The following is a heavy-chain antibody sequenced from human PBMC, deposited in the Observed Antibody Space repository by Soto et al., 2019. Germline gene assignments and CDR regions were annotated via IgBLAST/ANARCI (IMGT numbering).Heavy chain of an antibody. CDR1: GGTFNNYA. J-gene: IGHJ4*02. Sequence: QVQLVQSGAEVKRPGSSVKVSCKASGGTFNNYALSWVRQAPGQGLEWMGGIIPIFNSANYAQKFQGRVTMTADDSTSTAYMELRSLRPDDTAVYYCAREVTVASYSFDCWGQGTLVTVSS. CDR3: AREVTVASYSFDC. D-gene: IGHD5-12*01. CDR2: IIPIFNSA. V-gene: IGHV1-69*01.